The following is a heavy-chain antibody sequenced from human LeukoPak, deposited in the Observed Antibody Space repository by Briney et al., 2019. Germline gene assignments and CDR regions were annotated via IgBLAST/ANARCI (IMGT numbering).Heavy chain of an antibody. Sequence: GRSLRLSCAASGFTFDDYAMHWVRQAPGKGLEWVSGISWNSGSIAYADSVKGRFTISRDNAKNSLYLQMNSLRAEDTAVYYCARGPYKYVISANPDYWGQGTLVTVSS. CDR2: ISWNSGSI. CDR3: ARGPYKYVISANPDY. J-gene: IGHJ4*02. D-gene: IGHD1-1*01. V-gene: IGHV3-9*01. CDR1: GFTFDDYA.